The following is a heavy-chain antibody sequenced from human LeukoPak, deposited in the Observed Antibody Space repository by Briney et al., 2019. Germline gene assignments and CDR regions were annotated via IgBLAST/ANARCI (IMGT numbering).Heavy chain of an antibody. CDR1: GFTFSSYW. J-gene: IGHJ5*02. V-gene: IGHV3-74*01. CDR3: AKKQGVTIFGVVIRKEGWFDP. Sequence: GGSLRLSCAASGFTFSSYWMHWVRRAPGKGLVWVSRVDRDGSGTSYADSVKGRFTISRDNAQNTLYLQMNSLRAEDTAVYYCAKKQGVTIFGVVIRKEGWFDPWGQGTLVTVSS. CDR2: VDRDGSGT. D-gene: IGHD3-3*01.